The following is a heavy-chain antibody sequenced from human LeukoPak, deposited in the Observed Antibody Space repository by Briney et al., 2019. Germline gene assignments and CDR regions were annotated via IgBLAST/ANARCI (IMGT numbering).Heavy chain of an antibody. Sequence: ASVKVSCKASGYTFTGYYMHWVRQAPGQGLEWMGWINPNSGGTNYAQKFQGRVTMTRDTSISTPYMELSRLRSDDTAVYYCASLEISGYSSSWYDYWGQGTLVTVSS. CDR2: INPNSGGT. J-gene: IGHJ4*02. V-gene: IGHV1-2*02. CDR3: ASLEISGYSSSWYDY. CDR1: GYTFTGYY. D-gene: IGHD6-13*01.